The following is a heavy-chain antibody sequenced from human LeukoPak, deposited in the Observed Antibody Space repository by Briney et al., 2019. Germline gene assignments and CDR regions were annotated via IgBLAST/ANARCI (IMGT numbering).Heavy chain of an antibody. J-gene: IGHJ5*02. CDR3: ARRRSNEYYNWLDP. V-gene: IGHV4-31*02. CDR1: GGSISNGDYY. D-gene: IGHD2/OR15-2a*01. Sequence: SETLSLTCTVSGGSISNGDYYWSWIRQYPGRGLEWIANIHYSGSAYYNPSLKSRVSTSVDTSQNHFSLNLSSVTAADTAVYYCARRRSNEYYNWLDPWGQGALVTVSS. CDR2: IHYSGSA.